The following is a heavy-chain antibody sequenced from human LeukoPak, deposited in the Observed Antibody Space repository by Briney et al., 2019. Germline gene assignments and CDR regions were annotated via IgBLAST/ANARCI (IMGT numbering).Heavy chain of an antibody. Sequence: SETLSLTCTVSGGSISSSTYYWGWIRQPPGKGLEWIGSIYYSGRTYHNPSLKSRVTISVDTSNNQFSLILSSVTATDTAIYYCARVRSVSNWLDPWGQGTLVTVSS. CDR2: IYYSGRT. CDR3: ARVRSVSNWLDP. V-gene: IGHV4-39*01. D-gene: IGHD6-19*01. CDR1: GGSISSSTYY. J-gene: IGHJ5*02.